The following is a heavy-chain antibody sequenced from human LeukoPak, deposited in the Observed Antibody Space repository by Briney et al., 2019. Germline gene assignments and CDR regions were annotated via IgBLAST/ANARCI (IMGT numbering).Heavy chain of an antibody. Sequence: GGSLRLSCAASGFTFSSYAMSWVRQAPGKGLEWVSSISASGGSTYYAASVKGRFTISRDNSKNTLYLQMNSLRAEDTAVYYCAKGSTSWLYVDYWGQGTLVTVSS. D-gene: IGHD6-13*01. CDR3: AKGSTSWLYVDY. CDR2: ISASGGST. CDR1: GFTFSSYA. V-gene: IGHV3-23*01. J-gene: IGHJ4*02.